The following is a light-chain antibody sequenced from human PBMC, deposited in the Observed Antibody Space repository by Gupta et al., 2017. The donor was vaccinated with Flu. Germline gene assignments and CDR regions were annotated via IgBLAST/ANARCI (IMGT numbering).Light chain of an antibody. V-gene: IGLV1-51*02. CDR1: SSNIGYNS. J-gene: IGLJ1*01. CDR2: GNN. Sequence: QSVLTQPPSVSAAPGQKVTISCSGTSSNIGYNSVSWFQQLPGTAPRLLMYGNNKRPSGIPDRFSGSKSGTSATLGITGLQTGDEADYYCGAWDDSLSVYVFGTGTTVTVL. CDR3: GAWDDSLSVYV.